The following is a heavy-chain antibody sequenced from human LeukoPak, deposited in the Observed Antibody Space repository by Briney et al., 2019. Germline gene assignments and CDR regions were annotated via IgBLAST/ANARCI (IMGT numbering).Heavy chain of an antibody. V-gene: IGHV3-30*04. CDR1: GFTFSSYA. J-gene: IGHJ3*02. D-gene: IGHD2-15*01. Sequence: PGGSLGLSCAASGFTFSSYAMHWVRQAPGKGLEWVAVISYDGSNKYYADSVKGRFTISRDNSKNTLYLQMNSLRAEDTAVYYCARDYGLGYCSGGSCYDAFDIWGQGTMVTVSS. CDR3: ARDYGLGYCSGGSCYDAFDI. CDR2: ISYDGSNK.